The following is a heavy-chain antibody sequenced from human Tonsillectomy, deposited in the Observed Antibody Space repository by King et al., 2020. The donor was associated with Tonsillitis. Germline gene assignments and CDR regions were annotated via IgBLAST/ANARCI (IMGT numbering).Heavy chain of an antibody. V-gene: IGHV5-51*01. CDR3: SRHARDSSNYFAFDI. Sequence: QLVQSGAEVKKPGESLKISCKGFGYSFTNYWIGWVRQMPGKGLEWMGIIYPGDSDTRYSPSFQGQVTISADKSISTAYLQWGSLKASDTAMYYCSRHARDSSNYFAFDIWGQGTMVTVSS. J-gene: IGHJ3*02. CDR2: IYPGDSDT. D-gene: IGHD3-22*01. CDR1: GYSFTNYW.